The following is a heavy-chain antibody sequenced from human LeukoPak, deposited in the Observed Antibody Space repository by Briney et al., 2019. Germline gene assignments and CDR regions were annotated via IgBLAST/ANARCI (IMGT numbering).Heavy chain of an antibody. CDR3: AKGVTYHYDSGSVKWFDP. CDR2: ISWKSDSI. Sequence: QPGRSLRLSCAASGFTFDDYAMHWVRQAPGKGLEWVSGISWKSDSIGYADSVEGRFTISRDNAKKSLYLLMNSLRAEDTALYYCAKGVTYHYDSGSVKWFDPWGQGTLVTVSS. J-gene: IGHJ5*02. V-gene: IGHV3-9*01. CDR1: GFTFDDYA. D-gene: IGHD3-10*01.